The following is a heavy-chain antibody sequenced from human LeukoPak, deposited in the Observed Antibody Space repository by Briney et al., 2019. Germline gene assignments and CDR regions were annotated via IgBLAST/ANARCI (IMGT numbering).Heavy chain of an antibody. D-gene: IGHD3-3*01. V-gene: IGHV4-59*01. CDR1: DGSISSYY. CDR3: ARTLGSFWSGYYDWFDP. CDR2: IYYSGST. J-gene: IGHJ5*02. Sequence: PSETLSLTCTVSDGSISSYYWSWIRQPPGKGLEWIGYIYYSGSTNYNPSLKNRVTISVDTSKNQFSLKLSSVTAADTAVYYCARTLGSFWSGYYDWFDPWGQGTLVTVSS.